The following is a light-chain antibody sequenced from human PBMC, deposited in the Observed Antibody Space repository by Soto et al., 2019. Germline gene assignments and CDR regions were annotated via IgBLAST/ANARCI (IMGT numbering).Light chain of an antibody. Sequence: DIQMTQSPSILSASVGDRVTITCRASQSIRSWLAWYQQKPGKAPKLLIYDAYSLESGVPSRFSGRRSATEVTLTIAGLQPEDFATYYCQLYESYSPLTCGGGTKVDIK. CDR2: DAY. V-gene: IGKV1-5*01. J-gene: IGKJ4*01. CDR3: QLYESYSPLT. CDR1: QSIRSW.